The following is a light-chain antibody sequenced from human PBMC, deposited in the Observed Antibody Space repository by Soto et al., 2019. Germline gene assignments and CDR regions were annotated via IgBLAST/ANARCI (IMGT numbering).Light chain of an antibody. CDR1: SSDVDGYNY. V-gene: IGLV2-14*03. Sequence: QSALTQPASVSGSPGQSITISCTGTSSDVDGYNYSSWHHQHPGAAPKLMFYDVSIRPSRVSDRCSDSKSCNTASLTISGLQAEDDADYYCSAYSISSTEFGGGTKLTVL. CDR3: SAYSISSTE. CDR2: DVS. J-gene: IGLJ2*01.